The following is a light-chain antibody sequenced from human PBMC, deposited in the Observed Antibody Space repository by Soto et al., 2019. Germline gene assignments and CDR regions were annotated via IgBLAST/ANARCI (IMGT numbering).Light chain of an antibody. V-gene: IGKV1-39*01. J-gene: IGKJ2*01. CDR1: QTITTY. Sequence: DSQMTQSPSSLSASVGDRVTITCRASQTITTYLNWYQHKPGKAPKLLIYAAISLQSGVPSRLSGSGSGTDFTLTISSLQPEDFATYYCQQTYSTPHTFGQGTKVDIK. CDR3: QQTYSTPHT. CDR2: AAI.